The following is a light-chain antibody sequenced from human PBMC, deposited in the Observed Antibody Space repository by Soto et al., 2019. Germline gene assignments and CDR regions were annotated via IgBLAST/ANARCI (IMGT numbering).Light chain of an antibody. CDR2: GAS. V-gene: IGKV3-20*01. CDR1: QSVSSSY. CDR3: QQYGSSPWT. Sequence: EIVLTQSPGTLSLSPGERATLSCRASQSVSSSYLAWYQQKPGQAPRPLIYGASSRAIGIPDRFSGSGSGTVFTFTFSRLEPKDFAVYYCQQYGSSPWTFGQGTKVDIK. J-gene: IGKJ1*01.